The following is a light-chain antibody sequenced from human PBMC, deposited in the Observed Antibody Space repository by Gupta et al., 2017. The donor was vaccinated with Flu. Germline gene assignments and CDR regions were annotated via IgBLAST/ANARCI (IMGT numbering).Light chain of an antibody. Sequence: LSPGERATLSCEASQSFSSNLLAWYQQKPGLAPRLLIYDAFNRTAGTPDRFSGSGAGTDFTLTISRLEPEDFAVYYCQQYVGSPPWTFGQGTKLEI. J-gene: IGKJ2*02. CDR2: DAF. CDR1: QSFSSNL. CDR3: QQYVGSPPWT. V-gene: IGKV3D-20*01.